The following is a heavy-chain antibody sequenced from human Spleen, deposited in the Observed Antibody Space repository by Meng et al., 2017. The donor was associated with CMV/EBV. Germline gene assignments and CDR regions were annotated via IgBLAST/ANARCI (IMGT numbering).Heavy chain of an antibody. CDR1: GFTFDDNS. V-gene: IGHV3-9*03. J-gene: IGHJ3*01. Sequence: SLKIPCAGSGFTFDDNSMHWVRQAPGKGLEWVSGISWTGDVLGYADSVKGRFTISRDNAKNSLYLQMNSLRTEDMAFYYCAKGSTHFYDSSGSHDSFDVWGQGTMVTVSS. CDR2: ISWTGDVL. D-gene: IGHD3-22*01. CDR3: AKGSTHFYDSSGSHDSFDV.